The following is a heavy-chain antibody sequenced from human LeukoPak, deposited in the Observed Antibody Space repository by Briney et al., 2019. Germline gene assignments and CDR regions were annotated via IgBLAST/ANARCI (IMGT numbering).Heavy chain of an antibody. Sequence: ASVKVSCKASGYTFTGYYMHWVRQAPGQGLEWMGRINPDSGDTNYAQKFQGRVTMTRDTSINTAYMELSRLTSDDTAVYYCARDRLGNYYLFDFWGQGILVTVSS. D-gene: IGHD1-26*01. CDR1: GYTFTGYY. V-gene: IGHV1-2*06. J-gene: IGHJ4*02. CDR3: ARDRLGNYYLFDF. CDR2: INPDSGDT.